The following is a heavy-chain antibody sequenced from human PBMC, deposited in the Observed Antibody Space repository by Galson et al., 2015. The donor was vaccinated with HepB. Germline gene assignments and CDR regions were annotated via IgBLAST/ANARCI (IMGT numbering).Heavy chain of an antibody. Sequence: SLRLSCAASGFTFDDYGMSWVRQAPGKRLEWVSGINWNGGSTGYADSVKGRFTISRDNAKNSLYLQMNSLRAEDTTLYHCARDGLRFLEWLWTLSDFPANWFDPWGQGTLVTVSS. D-gene: IGHD3-3*01. CDR1: GFTFDDYG. J-gene: IGHJ5*02. CDR3: ARDGLRFLEWLWTLSDFPANWFDP. V-gene: IGHV3-20*01. CDR2: INWNGGST.